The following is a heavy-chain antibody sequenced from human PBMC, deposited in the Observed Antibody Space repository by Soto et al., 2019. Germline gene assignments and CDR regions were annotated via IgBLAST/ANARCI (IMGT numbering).Heavy chain of an antibody. Sequence: ASVKVSCKASGGTFSSYAISWVRQAPGQGLEWMGGIIPIFGTANYAQKFQGRVTITADESTSTAYMELSSLRSEDTAVYYCARDLGYRGKYYGMDVWAQGTRVTVSS. V-gene: IGHV1-69*13. CDR2: IIPIFGTA. CDR1: GGTFSSYA. D-gene: IGHD1-26*01. CDR3: ARDLGYRGKYYGMDV. J-gene: IGHJ6*02.